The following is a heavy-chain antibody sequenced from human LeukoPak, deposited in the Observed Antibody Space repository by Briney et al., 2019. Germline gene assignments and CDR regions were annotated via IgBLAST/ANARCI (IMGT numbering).Heavy chain of an antibody. CDR2: IYHSGST. D-gene: IGHD3-10*01. CDR3: ARGPYGSGSYPDFDY. V-gene: IGHV4-4*02. CDR1: GGSISSSNW. Sequence: PSETLSLTCAVSGGSISSSNWWSWVRQPPGKGLEWIGEIYHSGSTNYNPSLKSRVTISVDTSKNQFSLKLSSVTAADTAVYYCARGPYGSGSYPDFDYWGQGTLVTVSS. J-gene: IGHJ4*02.